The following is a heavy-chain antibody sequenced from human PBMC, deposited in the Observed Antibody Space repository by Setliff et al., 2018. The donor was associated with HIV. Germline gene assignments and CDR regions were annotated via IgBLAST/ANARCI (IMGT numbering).Heavy chain of an antibody. CDR2: IYYSGST. D-gene: IGHD3-22*01. J-gene: IGHJ4*02. CDR1: GGSISGSNYY. Sequence: SETLSLTCTVSGGSISGSNYYWGWIRQPPGKGLEWVGSIYYSGSTYYSPSLKSRVTISVDTSKNQFSLTLTSVTAADTAVYYCARQAWHYDRDGYFIDYWGQGKLVTVSS. CDR3: ARQAWHYDRDGYFIDY. V-gene: IGHV4-39*01.